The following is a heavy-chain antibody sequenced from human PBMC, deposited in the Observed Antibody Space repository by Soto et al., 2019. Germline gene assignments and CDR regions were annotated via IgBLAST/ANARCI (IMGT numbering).Heavy chain of an antibody. D-gene: IGHD6-19*01. CDR2: ISYDGRDQ. CDR1: GFSFSSYG. J-gene: IGHJ4*02. Sequence: QVQLVESGGGVVQPGMSMRLSCAASGFSFSSYGMHWVRQTPGKGLEWVALISYDGRDQYYADSVKGRFTISRDTSKKTLYLQMNSLRAEDTAVYYCAIGATSGWYKGSYFDYWGQGTLVTVSS. CDR3: AIGATSGWYKGSYFDY. V-gene: IGHV3-30*03.